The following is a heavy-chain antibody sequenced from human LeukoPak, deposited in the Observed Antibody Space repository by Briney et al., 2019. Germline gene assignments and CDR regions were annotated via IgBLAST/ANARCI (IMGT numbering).Heavy chain of an antibody. V-gene: IGHV4-59*08. CDR1: GDSITSYY. CDR2: IYYSWST. Sequence: SGTLSLTCTVSGDSITSYYWTWIRQPPGKALEWIGYIYYSWSTNYSPSLKSRVTISLDKSKTQFFLKLSSVAAADTAVYYCARLSNYGILTGNSWFDSWGQGTLVTVSS. CDR3: ARLSNYGILTGNSWFDS. D-gene: IGHD3-9*01. J-gene: IGHJ5*01.